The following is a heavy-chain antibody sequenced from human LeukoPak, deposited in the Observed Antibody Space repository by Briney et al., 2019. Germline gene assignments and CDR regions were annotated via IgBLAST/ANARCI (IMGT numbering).Heavy chain of an antibody. CDR1: GLTFSSYA. CDR2: ISTGGTT. V-gene: IGHV3-23*01. D-gene: IGHD3-3*01. Sequence: GGSLRLSCAASGLTFSSYAMSWVRQAPGKGLEWVSAISTGGTTYYADSVKGRFTISRDNAKNSLYLRMNSLRAEDTAVYYCARAALEYYDFWSGYPTTDYWGQGTLVTVSS. J-gene: IGHJ4*02. CDR3: ARAALEYYDFWSGYPTTDY.